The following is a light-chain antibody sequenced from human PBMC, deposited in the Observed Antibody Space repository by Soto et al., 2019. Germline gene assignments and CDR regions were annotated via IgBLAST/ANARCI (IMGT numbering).Light chain of an antibody. J-gene: IGLJ2*01. CDR3: QVWDSSSDHVI. CDR2: DDS. Sequence: SYELTQPPSVSVAPGQTVRITCGGNDIGRNSVQWYQQKAGQAPLLVVWDDSDRPSGIPERFSGSNSGNAATLTISRVEAGDDADYYCQVWDSSSDHVIFGGGTKLTVL. V-gene: IGLV3-21*02. CDR1: DIGRNS.